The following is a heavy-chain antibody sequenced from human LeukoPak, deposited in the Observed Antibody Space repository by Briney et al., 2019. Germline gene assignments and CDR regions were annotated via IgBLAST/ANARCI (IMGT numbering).Heavy chain of an antibody. CDR2: INPNSGGT. D-gene: IGHD6-13*01. V-gene: IGHV1-2*02. CDR3: ARGGGLAVAGTRFDY. J-gene: IGHJ4*02. CDR1: GYTFTGYY. Sequence: ASVKVSCKASGYTFTGYYMHWVRQAPGQGLEWMGWINPNSGGTNYAQKFQGRVTMARDTSISTAYMELSRLTSDDTAVYYCARGGGLAVAGTRFDYWGQGTLVTVSS.